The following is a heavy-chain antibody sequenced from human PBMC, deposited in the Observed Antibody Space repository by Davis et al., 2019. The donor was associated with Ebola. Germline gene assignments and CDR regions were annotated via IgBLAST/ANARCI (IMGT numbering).Heavy chain of an antibody. Sequence: PGGSLRLSCVVSGFSLNDYTMHWVRQAPGKGLEWVALISFDATSKSYSDSVRSRFTISKDSSKNTLYLQLDSLRADDTALYYCATRNWEIDFWGQGTMVTVSS. J-gene: IGHJ4*02. CDR3: ATRNWEIDF. V-gene: IGHV3-30-3*01. CDR1: GFSLNDYT. CDR2: ISFDATSK. D-gene: IGHD1-26*01.